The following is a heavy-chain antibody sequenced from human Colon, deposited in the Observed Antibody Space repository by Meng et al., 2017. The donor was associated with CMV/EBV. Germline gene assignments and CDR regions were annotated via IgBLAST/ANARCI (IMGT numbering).Heavy chain of an antibody. CDR3: ARAYATGYLDY. V-gene: IGHV6-1*01. J-gene: IGHJ4*02. D-gene: IGHD1-1*01. CDR1: VDGVSAPSSA. Sequence: SQTLSLTCDISVDGVSAPSSAWHWIRQSPSRGREWLGRAYYRSTWYLDYAVSVKSRIIISPDTSKNQFSLHLGSVTPEDTAIYYCARAYATGYLDYWGLGTLVTVSS. CDR2: AYYRSTWYL.